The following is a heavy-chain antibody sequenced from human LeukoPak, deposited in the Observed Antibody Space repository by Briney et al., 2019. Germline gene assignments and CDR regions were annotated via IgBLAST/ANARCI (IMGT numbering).Heavy chain of an antibody. Sequence: GGSLRLSCAASGFTVSSNYMNWVRQAPGKGLEWVSSISFDSGDETLYADSVKGRFTISRDNTKNSMYLQMDSLTVEDTALYFCTRDLPATISLGDDYWGPGILVTVSS. CDR2: ISFDSGDET. V-gene: IGHV3-21*01. J-gene: IGHJ4*02. CDR1: GFTVSSNY. CDR3: TRDLPATISLGDDY. D-gene: IGHD5-12*01.